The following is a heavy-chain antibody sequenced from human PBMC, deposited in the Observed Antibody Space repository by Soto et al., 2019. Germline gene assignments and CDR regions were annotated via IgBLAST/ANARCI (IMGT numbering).Heavy chain of an antibody. Sequence: GGSLRLSCAASGFPFTNYWMNWVRQTPGKGLMWVSRISPDGSDVGYADSVEGRFTISRDNSKNTLYLQMNSLRADDTAVYFCARTFHSYSSSWYYFDSWRQGTLVTVSS. J-gene: IGHJ4*02. CDR3: ARTFHSYSSSWYYFDS. V-gene: IGHV3-74*01. CDR1: GFPFTNYW. CDR2: ISPDGSDV. D-gene: IGHD6-13*01.